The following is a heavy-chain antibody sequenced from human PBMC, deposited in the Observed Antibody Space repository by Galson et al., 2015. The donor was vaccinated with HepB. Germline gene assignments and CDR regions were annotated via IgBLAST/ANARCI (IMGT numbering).Heavy chain of an antibody. J-gene: IGHJ6*02. Sequence: SLRLSCAASGFTFGDYAMSWFRQAPGKGLEWVGFIRSKPYGGTTEYAASVKGRFTISRDDSKSIAYMQMNSLKIEDTAVYYCIPLWFGELLYYYYGMDVWGQGTTVTVSS. CDR3: IPLWFGELLYYYYGMDV. V-gene: IGHV3-49*03. D-gene: IGHD3-10*01. CDR1: GFTFGDYA. CDR2: IRSKPYGGTT.